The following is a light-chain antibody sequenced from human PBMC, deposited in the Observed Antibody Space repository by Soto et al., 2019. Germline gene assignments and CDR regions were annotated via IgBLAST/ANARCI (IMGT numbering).Light chain of an antibody. Sequence: QSVLTQPPSVSGAPGQRVTISCTGSSSNIGAGYDVHWYQQLPGTAPKVLIYGNSNRPSGVPDRFSGSKSGTSATLGITGLQTGDEADYYCGTWDSSLSALFGTGTKVTVL. CDR1: SSNIGAGYD. J-gene: IGLJ1*01. CDR2: GNS. CDR3: GTWDSSLSAL. V-gene: IGLV1-40*01.